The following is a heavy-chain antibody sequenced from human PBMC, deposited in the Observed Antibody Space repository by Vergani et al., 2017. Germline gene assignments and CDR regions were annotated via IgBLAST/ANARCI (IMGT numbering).Heavy chain of an antibody. CDR3: VGDSWRSDLRGDYWFDT. CDR1: GASITSGSFY. CDR2: IHASGTK. J-gene: IGHJ5*02. Sequence: QVHLNEAGPGLVKPSKTLSLTCTVSGASITSGSFYWSWIRQPAGKGLEWSGRIHASGTKNYNPYLRSRVTLSVDTSKNQLSLKMIPMTAADTADYYCVGDSWRSDLRGDYWFDTWGQGTLVGVSS. V-gene: IGHV4-61*02. D-gene: IGHD3-10*01.